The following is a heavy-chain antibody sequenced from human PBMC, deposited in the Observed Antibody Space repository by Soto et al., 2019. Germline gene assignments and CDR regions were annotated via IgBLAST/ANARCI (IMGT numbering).Heavy chain of an antibody. D-gene: IGHD3-3*01. V-gene: IGHV1-2*04. CDR3: ARSGRIFGVVAKGGMDV. J-gene: IGHJ6*02. CDR1: GYTFTGYY. Sequence: QVQLVQSGAEVKKPGASVTVSCKASGYTFTGYYMHCVRQAPGQGLEWMGWFNPNSGGTNYAQKVQGWVTMTRDTSNSPAYMEMSRLRSDDTAVYYCARSGRIFGVVAKGGMDVWGQGPTVTVSS. CDR2: FNPNSGGT.